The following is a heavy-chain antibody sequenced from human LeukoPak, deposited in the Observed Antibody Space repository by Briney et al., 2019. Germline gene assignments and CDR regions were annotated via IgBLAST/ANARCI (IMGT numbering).Heavy chain of an antibody. D-gene: IGHD4-17*01. CDR2: ISTYNGNT. V-gene: IGHV1-18*01. J-gene: IGHJ4*02. CDR3: ARDLDVIDYGDSKTLDY. CDR1: GYTFTSYA. Sequence: GASVKVSCKASGYTFTSYAMNWVRQAPGQGLEWMGWISTYNGNTDYAQKLQGRVTMTTDTSTSTAYMELRSLRSDDTAVYYCARDLDVIDYGDSKTLDYWGQGTLVTVSS.